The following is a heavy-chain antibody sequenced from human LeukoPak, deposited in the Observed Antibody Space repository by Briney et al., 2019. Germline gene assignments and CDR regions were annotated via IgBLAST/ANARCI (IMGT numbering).Heavy chain of an antibody. CDR2: INPSGGST. V-gene: IGHV1-46*01. Sequence: ASVKVSCKASGYTFTSYYMHWVRQAPGQGLEWMGIINPSGGSTSYAQKCQGRVTMTWDTSTSTVYMELRSLRSEDTAVYYCARDGVLLWFGESPPSGWFDPWGQGTLVTVSS. J-gene: IGHJ5*02. CDR3: ARDGVLLWFGESPPSGWFDP. CDR1: GYTFTSYY. D-gene: IGHD3-10*01.